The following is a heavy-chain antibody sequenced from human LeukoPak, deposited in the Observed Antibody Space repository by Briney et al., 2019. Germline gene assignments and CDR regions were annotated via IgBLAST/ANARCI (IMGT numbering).Heavy chain of an antibody. CDR2: ISDDGDT. CDR1: GFTFSSYA. CDR3: TKDWSADY. J-gene: IGHJ4*02. V-gene: IGHV3-23*01. Sequence: GGSLRLSCAASGFTFSSYAMTWVRQAPGKGLEWVSAISDDGDTKYTDSVKGRFTISRDNSKITLYLQMNSLRAEDTAIYYCTKDWSADYWGQGTLVTVSS.